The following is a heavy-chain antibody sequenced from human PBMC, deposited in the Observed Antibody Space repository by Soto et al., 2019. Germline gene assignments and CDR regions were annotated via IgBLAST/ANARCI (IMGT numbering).Heavy chain of an antibody. CDR1: GGSISTSNW. CDR2: VYHSGDT. V-gene: IGHV4-4*02. J-gene: IGHJ4*02. CDR3: ARSRYFDWLPLDS. D-gene: IGHD3-9*01. Sequence: QVQLQESGPGLVKPSGTLSLTCAVSGGSISTSNWWAWVRQSPGKGLEWLGEVYHSGDTNYNPSLKSRVTVSVEYPKNPFSLKLPSVTAADTAVYFCARSRYFDWLPLDSWGQGTLVTVSS.